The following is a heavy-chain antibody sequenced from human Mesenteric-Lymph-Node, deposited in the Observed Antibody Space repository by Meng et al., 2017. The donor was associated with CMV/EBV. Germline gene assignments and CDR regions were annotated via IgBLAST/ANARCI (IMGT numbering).Heavy chain of an antibody. CDR3: AARPLIVVVPAALVDY. D-gene: IGHD2-2*01. J-gene: IGHJ4*02. Sequence: SETLSLTCTVSGYSISSGYYWGWIRQPPGKGLEWIGSIYHSGSTYYNPSLKSRVTISVDTSKNQFSLKLSSVTAADTAVYYCAARPLIVVVPAALVDYWGQGTLVTVSS. CDR2: IYHSGST. CDR1: GYSISSGYY. V-gene: IGHV4-38-2*02.